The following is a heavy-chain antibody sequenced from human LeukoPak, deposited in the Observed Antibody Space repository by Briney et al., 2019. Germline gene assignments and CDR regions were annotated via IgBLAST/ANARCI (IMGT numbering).Heavy chain of an antibody. V-gene: IGHV4-39*07. CDR2: IYYSGST. CDR3: ARDEQWLQWAY. Sequence: PSETLSLTCTVSGGSISSYYWGWIRQPPGKGLEWIGSIYYSGSTYYNPSLKSRVTISVDTSKNQFSLKLSSVTAADTAVYYCARDEQWLQWAYWGQGTLVTVSS. J-gene: IGHJ4*02. CDR1: GGSISSYY. D-gene: IGHD6-19*01.